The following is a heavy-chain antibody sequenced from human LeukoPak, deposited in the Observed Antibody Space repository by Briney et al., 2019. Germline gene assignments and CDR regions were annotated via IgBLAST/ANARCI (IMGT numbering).Heavy chain of an antibody. D-gene: IGHD6-19*01. CDR1: GGTFSSYA. J-gene: IGHJ4*02. CDR3: ARDTPGYSSGEDYFDY. CDR2: IIPIFGTA. V-gene: IGHV1-69*13. Sequence: SVKVSCKASGGTFSSYAISWVRQAPGQGLEWMGGIIPIFGTANYAQKFQGRVTITADESTSTAYMELSSLRSEDTAVYYCARDTPGYSSGEDYFDYWGQGTLVTVSS.